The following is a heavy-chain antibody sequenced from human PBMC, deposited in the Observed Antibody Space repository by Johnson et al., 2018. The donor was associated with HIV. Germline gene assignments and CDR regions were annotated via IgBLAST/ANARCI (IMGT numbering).Heavy chain of an antibody. CDR3: ARNSYSSSSCAFDI. D-gene: IGHD6-6*01. Sequence: VQLVESGGGVVQPGRSLRLSCAASGFTFSSYDMHWVRQATGKGLEWVSAIGTAGDTYYPGSVKGRFTISRENAKNSLYLQMNSLRAGDTAVYYCARNSYSSSSCAFDIWGQGTMVTVSS. J-gene: IGHJ3*02. CDR1: GFTFSSYD. CDR2: IGTAGDT. V-gene: IGHV3-13*01.